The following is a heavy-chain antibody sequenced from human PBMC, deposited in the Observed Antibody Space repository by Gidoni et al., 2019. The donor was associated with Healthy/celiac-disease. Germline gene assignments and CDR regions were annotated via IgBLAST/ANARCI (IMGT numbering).Heavy chain of an antibody. CDR1: GYTFTSYD. J-gene: IGHJ6*02. D-gene: IGHD3-22*01. V-gene: IGHV1-8*01. Sequence: QVQLVQSGAEVKKPGASVKVSCKASGYTFTSYDINWVRQATGQGLEWMGWMNPNRGNTGYAQKFQGRVTMTRNTSISTAYMELSSLRSEDTAVYYCARSGVYYDSSGYYNYGMDVWGQGTTVTVSS. CDR2: MNPNRGNT. CDR3: ARSGVYYDSSGYYNYGMDV.